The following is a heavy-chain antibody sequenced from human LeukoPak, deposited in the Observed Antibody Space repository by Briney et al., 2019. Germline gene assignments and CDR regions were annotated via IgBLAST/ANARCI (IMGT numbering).Heavy chain of an antibody. Sequence: SETLSLTCTVSGGSISSSSYYWGWIRQPPGKGLEWIGSIYYSGSTYYNPSLKSRVTISVDTSKNQFSLKLSSVTAADTAVYYCARHAWDWFDPWGQGTLVTVSS. CDR2: IYYSGST. CDR1: GGSISSSSYY. J-gene: IGHJ5*02. D-gene: IGHD1-26*01. CDR3: ARHAWDWFDP. V-gene: IGHV4-39*01.